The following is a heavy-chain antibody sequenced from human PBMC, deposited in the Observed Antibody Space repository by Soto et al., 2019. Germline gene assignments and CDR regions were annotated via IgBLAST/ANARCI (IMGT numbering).Heavy chain of an antibody. J-gene: IGHJ4*02. D-gene: IGHD4-4*01. CDR1: GDSLSSNGAA. CDR3: ARDPPGFHSAFDF. V-gene: IGHV6-1*01. CDR2: TYDRSRWYS. Sequence: SRTLLVSCVMPGDSLSSNGAARNWIRQSPSRGVEWLGRTYDRSRWYSDYAPSVKSRITVNQNTSQNQFYLQMDYVTPEDTAIYSCARDPPGFHSAFDFWGQGTLVTVSS.